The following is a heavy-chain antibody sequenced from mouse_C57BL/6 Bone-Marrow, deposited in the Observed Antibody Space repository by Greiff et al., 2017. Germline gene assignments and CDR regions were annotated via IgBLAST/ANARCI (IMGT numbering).Heavy chain of an antibody. CDR3: ARGESNTPSWFAY. V-gene: IGHV1-76*01. CDR2: IYPGSGNT. J-gene: IGHJ3*01. Sequence: QVQLQQSGAELVRPGASVKLSCKASGYTFTDYYINWVKQRPGQGLEWIARIYPGSGNTYYNEKFKGKATLTAEKSSSTAYMQLSSLTSEDSAVYFCARGESNTPSWFAYWGQGTLVTVSA. CDR1: GYTFTDYY.